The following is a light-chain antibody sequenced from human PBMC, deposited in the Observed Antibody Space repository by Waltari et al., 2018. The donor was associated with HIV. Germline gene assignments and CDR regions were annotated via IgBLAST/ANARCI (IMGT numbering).Light chain of an antibody. CDR3: QQYYNWLT. V-gene: IGKV3-15*01. CDR2: GAS. Sequence: EVVMTQSPATLSVSPGEKATLSCRASQRRWSNLVWYQQKPGQAPRLLIYGASTRATGIPARFSGSGSGTEFTLTISSLQSEDCAVYYCQQYYNWLTFGGGTKVEIK. CDR1: QRRWSN. J-gene: IGKJ4*01.